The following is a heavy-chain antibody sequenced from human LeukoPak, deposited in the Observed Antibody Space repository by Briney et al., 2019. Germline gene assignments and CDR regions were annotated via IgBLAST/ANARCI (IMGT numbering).Heavy chain of an antibody. V-gene: IGHV3-43D*03. CDR1: GFTFDDYA. CDR3: AKDMAPRYDSSGYLNY. CDR2: ISWDGGST. D-gene: IGHD3-22*01. J-gene: IGHJ4*02. Sequence: GGFLRLSCAASGFTFDDYAMHWVRQAPGKGLEWVSLISWDGGSTYYADSVKGRFTISRDNSKNSLYLQMNSLRAEDTALYYCAKDMAPRYDSSGYLNYWGQGTLVTVSS.